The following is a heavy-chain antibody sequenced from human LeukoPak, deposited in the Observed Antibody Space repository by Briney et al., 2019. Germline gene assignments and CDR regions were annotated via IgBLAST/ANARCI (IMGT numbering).Heavy chain of an antibody. D-gene: IGHD2-8*01. CDR3: ARVARLVYADDY. J-gene: IGHJ4*02. CDR2: ISAYNGNT. Sequence: ASVKVSCKASGYTFTSYGISWVRQAHGQGLEWMGWISAYNGNTNYAQKLQGRVTMTTDTSTSTAYMELRSLRSDDTAVYYCARVARLVYADDYWGQGTLVTVSS. CDR1: GYTFTSYG. V-gene: IGHV1-18*01.